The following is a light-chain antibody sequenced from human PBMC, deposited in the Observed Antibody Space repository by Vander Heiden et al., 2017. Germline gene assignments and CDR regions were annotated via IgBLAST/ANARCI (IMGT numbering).Light chain of an antibody. CDR2: DAS. Sequence: IMLTQSPATLSLSPGDRATLSARPSPSGSSYFAWYQQKPGQAPRLLLYDASNRATGIPARCSSSGSATDVSLTISSLEPEDFAVYYCQQRSNWPQRTFGQGTKVEIK. V-gene: IGKV3-11*01. CDR3: QQRSNWPQRT. CDR1: PSGSSY. J-gene: IGKJ1*01.